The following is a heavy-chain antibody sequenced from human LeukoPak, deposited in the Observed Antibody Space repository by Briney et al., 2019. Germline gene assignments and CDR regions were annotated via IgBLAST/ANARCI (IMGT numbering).Heavy chain of an antibody. CDR1: GGTFSSYA. J-gene: IGHJ5*02. V-gene: IGHV1-69*06. D-gene: IGHD3-22*01. CDR3: ARKVPNDSSGYYYRGQFDP. CDR2: IIPIFGTA. Sequence: SVKVSCKASGGTFSSYAISWVRQAPGQGLEWMGGIIPIFGTANYAQKFQGRVTITADKSTSTAYMELSSLRSEDTAVYYCARKVPNDSSGYYYRGQFDPWGQGTLVTVSP.